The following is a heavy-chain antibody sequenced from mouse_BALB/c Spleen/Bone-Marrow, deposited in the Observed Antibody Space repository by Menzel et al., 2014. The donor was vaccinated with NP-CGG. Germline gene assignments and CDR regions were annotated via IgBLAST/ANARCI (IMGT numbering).Heavy chain of an antibody. CDR2: ISDGGSYT. Sequence: EVQRVESGGGLVKPGGSVKLSCAASGFTFSDYYMYWVHQTPEKRLEWVATISDGGSYTYYPDSVKGRFTISRDNAKNNMYLQMSSLKSEDAAMYYCARGSSYFDYWGQGTTLTVSS. CDR1: GFTFSDYY. CDR3: ARGSSYFDY. D-gene: IGHD1-1*01. V-gene: IGHV5-4*02. J-gene: IGHJ2*01.